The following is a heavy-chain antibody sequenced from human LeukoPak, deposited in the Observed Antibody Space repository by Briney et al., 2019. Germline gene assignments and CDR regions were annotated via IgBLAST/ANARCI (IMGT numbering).Heavy chain of an antibody. CDR2: IKYSGSS. J-gene: IGHJ4*02. D-gene: IGHD3-16*01. CDR3: ARHLTGGTYPIDY. CDR1: GASITNYY. Sequence: SETLSLTCAVSGASITNYYWSWIRQSPTQGLEYIGYIKYSGSSNYNPSLKGRVTMSVDTSKDQLSLKLTSVTAADTAVYYCARHLTGGTYPIDYWGQGALVTVSS. V-gene: IGHV4-59*08.